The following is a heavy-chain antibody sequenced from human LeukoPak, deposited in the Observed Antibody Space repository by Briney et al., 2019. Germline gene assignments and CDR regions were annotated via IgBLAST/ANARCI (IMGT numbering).Heavy chain of an antibody. J-gene: IGHJ6*02. D-gene: IGHD3-10*01. CDR3: ARERTVRGVHKRYYYYGMDV. CDR1: GFTFSSYS. V-gene: IGHV3-48*02. CDR2: ISSSSSTI. Sequence: PGGSLRLSCAASGFTFSSYSMNWVRQAPGKGLEWVSYISSSSSTIYYADSVKGRFTISRDNAKNSLYLQMNSLRDEDTAVYYCARERTVRGVHKRYYYYGMDVWGQGTTVTVSS.